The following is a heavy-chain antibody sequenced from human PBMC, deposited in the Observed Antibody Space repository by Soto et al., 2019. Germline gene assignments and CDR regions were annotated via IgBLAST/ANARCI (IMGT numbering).Heavy chain of an antibody. J-gene: IGHJ4*02. CDR3: AKEGGGYYFDY. CDR1: GFTFRSYA. D-gene: IGHD3-16*01. CDR2: ISYDGSNK. Sequence: QVQLVESGGGVVQPGRSLRLSCAASGFTFRSYAMHWVRQAPGKGLEWVAVISYDGSNKYYADSVKGRFTISRDNSKNTLYLQMNSLRAEDTAVYYCAKEGGGYYFDYWGQGTLVTVSS. V-gene: IGHV3-30*18.